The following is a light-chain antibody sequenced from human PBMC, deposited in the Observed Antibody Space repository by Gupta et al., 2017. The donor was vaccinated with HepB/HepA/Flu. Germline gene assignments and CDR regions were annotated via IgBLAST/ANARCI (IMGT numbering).Light chain of an antibody. CDR3: SSYTSTTTPCV. V-gene: IGLV2-14*03. J-gene: IGLJ2*01. Sequence: QSALTQPASVSGSPGQSITFSCTGTSSDIGLYDYVSCYQQHPGKAPKLIIYDVFNRPSGVSNRFSGSKSGNTASLTISGLQAEDEADYFCSSYTSTTTPCVFGGGTRLTVL. CDR1: SSDIGLYDY. CDR2: DVF.